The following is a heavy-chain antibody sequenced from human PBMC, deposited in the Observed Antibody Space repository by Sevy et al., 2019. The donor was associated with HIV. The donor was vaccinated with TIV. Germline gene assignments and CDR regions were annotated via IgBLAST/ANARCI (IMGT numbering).Heavy chain of an antibody. CDR2: INPNSGGT. Sequence: ASVKVSCKASGYTFTGYYMHWVRQAPGQGLEWMGWINPNSGGTNYAQKFQGRVTMTRDTSISTAYMELSMLRSDDTAVYYCARPSCSGGSCYSDAFDIWGQGTMVTVSS. CDR1: GYTFTGYY. CDR3: ARPSCSGGSCYSDAFDI. D-gene: IGHD2-15*01. J-gene: IGHJ3*02. V-gene: IGHV1-2*02.